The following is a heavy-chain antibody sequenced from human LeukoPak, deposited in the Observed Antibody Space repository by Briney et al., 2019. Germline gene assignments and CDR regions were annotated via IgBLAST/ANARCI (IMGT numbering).Heavy chain of an antibody. V-gene: IGHV3-69-1*01. CDR3: ARELGMVATLYYYYGMDV. CDR2: IGGDGIA. J-gene: IGHJ6*02. CDR1: GFTFTDHP. Sequence: PGGSLRLSCVASGFTFTDHPMNWARQAPGKGLEWISYIGGDGIAFYADSVKGRFTASKDDARKSMYLQMNSLRAEDTAVYYCARELGMVATLYYYYGMDVWGQGTTVTVSS. D-gene: IGHD5-12*01.